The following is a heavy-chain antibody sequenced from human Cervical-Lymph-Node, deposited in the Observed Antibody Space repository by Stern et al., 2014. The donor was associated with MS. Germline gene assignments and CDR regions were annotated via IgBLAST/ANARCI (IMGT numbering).Heavy chain of an antibody. Sequence: QVQLVESGAEVKKPGASVKVSCKASGYTFTSLGLTWVRQAPGQGLEWMGWISAYNGNTNYAQKLQGRVTMTTEASTNTAYMELRSLTSDDTAVYFCASGSLEGFDPWGQGTLVTVSS. V-gene: IGHV1-18*01. CDR3: ASGSLEGFDP. D-gene: IGHD5-24*01. CDR1: GYTFTSLG. J-gene: IGHJ5*02. CDR2: ISAYNGNT.